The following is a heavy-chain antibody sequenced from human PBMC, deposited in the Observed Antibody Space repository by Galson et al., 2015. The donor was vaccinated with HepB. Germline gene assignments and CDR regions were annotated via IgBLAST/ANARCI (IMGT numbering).Heavy chain of an antibody. D-gene: IGHD3-10*01. J-gene: IGHJ4*02. CDR3: AKDKGGSGSYPVGTFDY. CDR2: ISWDGGST. V-gene: IGHV3-43*01. CDR1: GFTFDDYT. Sequence: SLRLSCAASGFTFDDYTMYWVRQVPGKGLEWISLISWDGGSTYYADSVKGRFTISRDNSKNSLFLQMNSLRTEDTALCYCAKDKGGSGSYPVGTFDYWGQGTLVTVSS.